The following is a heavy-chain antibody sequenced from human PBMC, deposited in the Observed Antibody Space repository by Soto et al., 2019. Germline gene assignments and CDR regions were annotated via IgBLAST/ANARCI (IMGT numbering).Heavy chain of an antibody. D-gene: IGHD3-10*01. V-gene: IGHV6-1*01. J-gene: IGHJ5*02. Sequence: SQTLSLTCAISGDSVSSNSAAWNWIRQSPSRGLEWLGRTYYRSKWYNDYAVSVKSRITINPDTSKNQFSLQLNSVTPGDTAVYYCARDLIFTVTMVRGVRPFDPWGQGTLVTVSS. CDR1: GDSVSSNSAA. CDR2: TYYRSKWYN. CDR3: ARDLIFTVTMVRGVRPFDP.